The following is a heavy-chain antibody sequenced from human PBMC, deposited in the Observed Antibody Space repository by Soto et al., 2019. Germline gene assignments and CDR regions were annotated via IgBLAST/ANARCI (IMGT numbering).Heavy chain of an antibody. Sequence: QVQLVESGGGLVKPGGSLRLSCAASGFTFSDYYMTWIRQAPGKGLEWVSYISSSGTTIYYADSVKGRFTISRDNAKNSVYLQMNSLRAEDTAMYYCARDLDTAMVRVYYYYNGMDVWGQGTTVTVSS. J-gene: IGHJ6*02. D-gene: IGHD5-18*01. CDR3: ARDLDTAMVRVYYYYNGMDV. V-gene: IGHV3-11*01. CDR1: GFTFSDYY. CDR2: ISSSGTTI.